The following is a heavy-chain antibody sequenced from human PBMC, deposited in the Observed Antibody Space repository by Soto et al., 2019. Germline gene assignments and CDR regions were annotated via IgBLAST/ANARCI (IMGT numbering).Heavy chain of an antibody. D-gene: IGHD5-18*01. CDR2: IIPILGIA. J-gene: IGHJ5*02. Sequence: GASVKVSCKASGYTFTSYAMHWVRQAPGQGLEWMGRIIPILGIANYAQKFQGRVTITADKSTSTAYMELSSLRSEDTAVYYCASDTAMAYWFDPWGQGTLVTVSS. CDR3: ASDTAMAYWFDP. V-gene: IGHV1-69*04. CDR1: GYTFTSYA.